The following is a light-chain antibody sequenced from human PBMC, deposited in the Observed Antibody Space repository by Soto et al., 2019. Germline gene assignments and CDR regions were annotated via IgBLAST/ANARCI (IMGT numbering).Light chain of an antibody. CDR1: SSDVGRYNS. V-gene: IGLV2-14*01. J-gene: IGLJ1*01. CDR2: DVT. CDR3: SSYTSSTTPYV. Sequence: QSALTQPASVSGSPGQSITISCTGTSSDVGRYNSVSWYQQHPVKAPKLMIYDVTNRPSGVSDRFSGSKSGNTASLTISGLQAEDEADYYCSSYTSSTTPYVFGTGTKLTVL.